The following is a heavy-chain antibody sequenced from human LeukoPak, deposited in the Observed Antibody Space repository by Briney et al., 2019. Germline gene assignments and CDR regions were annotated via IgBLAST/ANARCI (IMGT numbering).Heavy chain of an antibody. CDR3: ASLYCSSTSCYTGAEYFQH. Sequence: PSETLSLTCAVSGFSISSGYYWGWIRQPPGKGLEWIGSIYHSGSTYYNPSLKSRVTISGDTSKNQFSLKLSSVTAADTAVYYCASLYCSSTSCYTGAEYFQHWGQGTLVTVSS. CDR2: IYHSGST. J-gene: IGHJ1*01. CDR1: GFSISSGYY. D-gene: IGHD2-2*02. V-gene: IGHV4-38-2*01.